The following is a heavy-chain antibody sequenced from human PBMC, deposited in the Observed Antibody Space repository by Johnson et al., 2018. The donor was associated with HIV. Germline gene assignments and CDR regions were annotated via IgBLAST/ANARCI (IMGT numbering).Heavy chain of an antibody. CDR2: TSYDGTHN. CDR1: GFAFSNFA. Sequence: VLLLESGGGVVQPGRYLRLSCAASGFAFSNFAMHWVRQAPGKGLEWVAVTSYDGTHNYYADSVKDRFTISRDNSKNTLYLQMNSLRAEDTAVYYCAKSGLFVLVVYAPDVFDVWGQGTMVTVSS. CDR3: AKSGLFVLVVYAPDVFDV. D-gene: IGHD2-8*02. V-gene: IGHV3-30*18. J-gene: IGHJ3*01.